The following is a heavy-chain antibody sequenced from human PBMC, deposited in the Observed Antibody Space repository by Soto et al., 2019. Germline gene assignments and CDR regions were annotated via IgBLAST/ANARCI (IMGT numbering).Heavy chain of an antibody. Sequence: GGSLRLSCAASGFTFSSYSMNWVRQAPGKGLEWVSSISSSSSYIYYADSVKGRFTISRDNAKNSLYLQMNSLRAEDTAVYYCARDKASAYYDFWSGSNWFDTWGQGTLVTVSS. CDR3: ARDKASAYYDFWSGSNWFDT. CDR2: ISSSSSYI. V-gene: IGHV3-21*01. D-gene: IGHD3-3*01. CDR1: GFTFSSYS. J-gene: IGHJ5*02.